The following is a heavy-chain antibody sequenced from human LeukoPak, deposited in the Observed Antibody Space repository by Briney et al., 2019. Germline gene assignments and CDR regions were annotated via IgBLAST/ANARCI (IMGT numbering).Heavy chain of an antibody. CDR3: ARDHSGSQHWFDP. D-gene: IGHD1-26*01. V-gene: IGHV1-46*01. CDR2: INPSAGST. J-gene: IGHJ5*02. CDR1: GYTFTSYY. Sequence: ASVKVSCKASGYTFTSYYIHWVRQAPGQGLEWLGVINPSAGSTSYAQKFHGRVIMTRDTSTITVYMELNSLTSEDTAVYYCARDHSGSQHWFDPWGQGTLVTVSS.